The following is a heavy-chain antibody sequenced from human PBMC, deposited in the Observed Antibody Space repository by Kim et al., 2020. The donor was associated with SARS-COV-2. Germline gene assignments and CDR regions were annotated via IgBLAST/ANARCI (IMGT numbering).Heavy chain of an antibody. CDR3: AKDSEEIFGVVIMFDY. J-gene: IGHJ4*02. V-gene: IGHV3-23*01. D-gene: IGHD3-3*01. Sequence: SVKGRFTISRDNSKNTLDLQMNSLRAEDTAVYYCAKDSEEIFGVVIMFDYWGQGTLVTVSS.